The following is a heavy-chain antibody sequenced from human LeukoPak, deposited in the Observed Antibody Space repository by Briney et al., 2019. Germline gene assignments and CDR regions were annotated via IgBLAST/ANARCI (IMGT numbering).Heavy chain of an antibody. CDR2: ISYDGSNK. J-gene: IGHJ4*02. V-gene: IGHV3-30*04. Sequence: PGGSLRLSCAASGFTFSSYAMHWVRQAPGKGLEWVAVISYDGSNKYYADSVKGRFTISRDNSKNTPYLQMNSLRAEDTAVYYCAREEDGDYAYWGQGTLVTVSS. D-gene: IGHD4-17*01. CDR1: GFTFSSYA. CDR3: AREEDGDYAY.